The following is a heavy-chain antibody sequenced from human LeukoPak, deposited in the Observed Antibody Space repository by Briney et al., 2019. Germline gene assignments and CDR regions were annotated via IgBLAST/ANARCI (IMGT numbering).Heavy chain of an antibody. CDR3: ARDPFSGGFGDYYYYYMDV. D-gene: IGHD3-10*01. CDR1: GLTFSSYS. CDR2: ISSSSSYI. J-gene: IGHJ6*03. V-gene: IGHV3-21*01. Sequence: GGSLRLSCSAWGLTFSSYSMNWVRQAPGKGLEWVSCISSSSSYIYYADSVKGRFTISRDNAKNSLYLQMNSLRAEDTSVYYCARDPFSGGFGDYYYYYMDVWGKGTTVTVSS.